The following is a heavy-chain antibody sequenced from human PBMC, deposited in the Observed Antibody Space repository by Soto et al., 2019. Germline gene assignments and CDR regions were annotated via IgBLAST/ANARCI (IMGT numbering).Heavy chain of an antibody. Sequence: SETLSLTCAVYGGSFSGYYWSWIRQPPGKGLEWIGEINHSGSTNYNPSLKSRVTISVDTSKNQFSLKLSSVTAADTAVYYCARGRSKSLNYFDYWGQGTPVTVSS. D-gene: IGHD3-10*01. V-gene: IGHV4-34*01. CDR1: GGSFSGYY. CDR3: ARGRSKSLNYFDY. J-gene: IGHJ4*02. CDR2: INHSGST.